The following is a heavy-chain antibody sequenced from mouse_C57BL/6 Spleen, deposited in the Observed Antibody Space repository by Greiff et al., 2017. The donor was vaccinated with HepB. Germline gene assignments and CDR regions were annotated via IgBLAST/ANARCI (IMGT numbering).Heavy chain of an antibody. Sequence: EVQLQQSGPELVKPGASVKISCKASGYTFTDYYMNWVKQSHGKSLEWIGDINPNNGGTSYNQKFKGKATLTVDKSSSTAYMELRSLTSEDSAVYYCASEDYGNPYAMDYWGQGTSVTVSS. CDR1: GYTFTDYY. D-gene: IGHD2-1*01. V-gene: IGHV1-26*01. J-gene: IGHJ4*01. CDR2: INPNNGGT. CDR3: ASEDYGNPYAMDY.